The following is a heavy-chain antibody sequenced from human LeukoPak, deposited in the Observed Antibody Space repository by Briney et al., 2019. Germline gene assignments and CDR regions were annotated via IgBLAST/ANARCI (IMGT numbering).Heavy chain of an antibody. CDR1: GFTFSNYG. CDR3: ARDLRTDYYDSSGQIDAFDI. Sequence: GGSLRLSCAASGFTFSNYGMSWVRQAPGKGLEWVSAITASSSSTHDADSVQGRFTISRDNFKNTLYLQMNSLRPEDTAVYYCARDLRTDYYDSSGQIDAFDIWGQGTMVTVSS. J-gene: IGHJ3*02. D-gene: IGHD3-22*01. V-gene: IGHV3-23*01. CDR2: ITASSSST.